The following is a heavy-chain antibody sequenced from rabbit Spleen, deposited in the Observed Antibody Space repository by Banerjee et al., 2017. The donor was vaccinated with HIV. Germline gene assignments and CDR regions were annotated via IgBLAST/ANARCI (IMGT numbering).Heavy chain of an antibody. J-gene: IGHJ4*01. Sequence: QLEESAGGLVQPGGSLKLSCKASGFDFSSYGVSWVRQAPGKGLEWIGYIDPVFGITYFANWVNGRFTISSHNAQNTLYLQLNSLTAADTATYFCARDPAYASSSGYNIPYLWGPGTLVTVS. CDR2: IDPVFGIT. D-gene: IGHD1-1*01. CDR1: GFDFSSYG. CDR3: ARDPAYASSSGYNIPYL. V-gene: IGHV1S7*01.